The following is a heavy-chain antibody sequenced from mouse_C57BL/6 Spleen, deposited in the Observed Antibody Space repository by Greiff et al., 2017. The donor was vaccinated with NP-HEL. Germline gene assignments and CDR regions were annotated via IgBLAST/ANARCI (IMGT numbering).Heavy chain of an antibody. CDR1: GFTFSDYG. J-gene: IGHJ4*01. CDR2: ISSGSSTI. CDR3: ARSGFTTRVKGDAMDY. V-gene: IGHV5-17*01. Sequence: EVKLVESGGGLVKPGGSLKLSCAASGFTFSDYGMHWVRQAPEKGLEWVAYISSGSSTIYYADTVKGRFTISRDNAKNPLFLQMTSLSSEDTAMYYCARSGFTTRVKGDAMDYWGQGTSVTVSS. D-gene: IGHD1-1*01.